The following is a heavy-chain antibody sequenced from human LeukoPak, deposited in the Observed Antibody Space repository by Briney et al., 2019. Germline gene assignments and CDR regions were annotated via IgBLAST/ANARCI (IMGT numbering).Heavy chain of an antibody. J-gene: IGHJ6*02. D-gene: IGHD4-23*01. CDR3: ARGNSRWSTPTSSYYYRMDV. CDR2: IIPILGTA. CDR1: GGTFSSYA. V-gene: IGHV1-69*13. Sequence: SVKVSCKASGGTFSSYAVTWVRQTPGQGLESMRGIIPILGTANYAQKFQDTVTLTADESTSTAYMELSSLRSEDTAMYYCARGNSRWSTPTSSYYYRMDVWGQGTTVTVSS.